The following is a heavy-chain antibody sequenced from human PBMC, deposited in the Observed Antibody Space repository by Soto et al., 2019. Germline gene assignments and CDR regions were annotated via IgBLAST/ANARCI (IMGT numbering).Heavy chain of an antibody. J-gene: IGHJ4*02. Sequence: QVQRVQSGAAVKKPGASVKVSCKASGYTFTSYGISWVRQAPGQGLEWMGWINVYNGNTNYAQKLQARVTMTTDTSTSTAYLDLRSLRSDDTAVYFYARVTSRGEYDYWGQGTLVTVSS. CDR3: ARVTSRGEYDY. CDR1: GYTFTSYG. D-gene: IGHD3-10*01. V-gene: IGHV1-18*01. CDR2: INVYNGNT.